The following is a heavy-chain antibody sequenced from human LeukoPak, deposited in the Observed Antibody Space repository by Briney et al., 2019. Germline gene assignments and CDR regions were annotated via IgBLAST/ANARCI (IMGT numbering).Heavy chain of an antibody. CDR2: IYTSGST. CDR1: GGSISSGSYY. D-gene: IGHD3-10*01. CDR3: ARQVYGSGSIDY. V-gene: IGHV4-61*02. J-gene: IGHJ4*02. Sequence: SETLSLTCTVSGGSISSGSYYWSWIRQPAGKGLEWIGRIYTSGSTNYNPSLKSRVTISVDTSKNQFSLKLSYVTAADTAVYYCARQVYGSGSIDYWGQGTLVTVSS.